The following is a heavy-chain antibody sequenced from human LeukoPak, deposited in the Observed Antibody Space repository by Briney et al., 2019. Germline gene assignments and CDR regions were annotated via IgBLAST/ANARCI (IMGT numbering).Heavy chain of an antibody. D-gene: IGHD6-13*01. CDR1: GFTFSSYA. CDR2: ISYDGSNK. CDR3: ARDRSSSLDY. V-gene: IGHV3-30*04. Sequence: GGSLRLSCAASGFTFSSYAMRWVRQAPGKGLEGVAVISYDGSNKYYADSVKGRFTISRDNSKNTLYLQMNSLRAEDTAVYYCARDRSSSLDYWGQGTLVTVSS. J-gene: IGHJ4*02.